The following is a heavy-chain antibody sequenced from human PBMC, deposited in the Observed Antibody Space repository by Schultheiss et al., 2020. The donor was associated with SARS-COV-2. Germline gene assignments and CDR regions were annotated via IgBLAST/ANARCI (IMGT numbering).Heavy chain of an antibody. J-gene: IGHJ4*02. CDR3: TTETPCGGYEAGTYFDY. D-gene: IGHD6-19*01. V-gene: IGHV3-53*01. CDR2: IYSGGST. Sequence: GGSLRLSCAASGFTVSSNYMSWVRQAPGKGLEWVSVIYSGGSTYYADSVKGRFTISRDNSKNTLYLQMNSLKTEDTAVYYCTTETPCGGYEAGTYFDYWGQGTLVTVSS. CDR1: GFTVSSNY.